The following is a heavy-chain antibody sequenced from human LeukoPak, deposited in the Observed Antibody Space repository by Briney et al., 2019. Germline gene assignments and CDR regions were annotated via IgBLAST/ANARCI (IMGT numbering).Heavy chain of an antibody. CDR1: GFTFSHYG. V-gene: IGHV3-30*02. CDR2: IRDDEVTK. Sequence: GGSLRLSCAASGFTFSHYGVHWVRQAPGEGLEWVAFIRDDEVTKYYSDSVEGRFTISRDNSENTLYLQMNSLRAEDTAVYYCAKSGTTYCSDSGCYLDVWGRGTLVTVSS. D-gene: IGHD2-2*01. J-gene: IGHJ3*01. CDR3: AKSGTTYCSDSGCYLDV.